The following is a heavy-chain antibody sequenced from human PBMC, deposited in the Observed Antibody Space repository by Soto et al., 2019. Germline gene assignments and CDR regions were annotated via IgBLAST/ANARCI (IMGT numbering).Heavy chain of an antibody. J-gene: IGHJ4*02. D-gene: IGHD3-3*01. CDR1: GGSFSCYY. CDR2: INHSGST. V-gene: IGHV4-34*01. Sequence: SETLSLTCAVYGGSFSCYYWSWIRQPPGKGLEWIGEINHSGSTNYNPSLKSRATISVDTSKNQFSLKLSSVTAADTAVYYCARGPPITIFGVVITRYYFDYWGQGTLVTVSS. CDR3: ARGPPITIFGVVITRYYFDY.